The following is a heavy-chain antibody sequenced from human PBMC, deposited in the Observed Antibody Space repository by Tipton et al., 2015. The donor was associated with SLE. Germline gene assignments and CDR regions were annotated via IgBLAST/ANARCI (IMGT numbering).Heavy chain of an antibody. Sequence: GLVKPSETLSLTCTVSGVSITSDYWSWVRQPPGKGLEWIGYITYSGSTYYNPSLKSRVTISLDTSKNQLSLKLTSLTNADTAVYYCARETIKVTGSRFDYWGQGLLVTVSS. J-gene: IGHJ4*02. V-gene: IGHV4-59*01. CDR2: ITYSGST. CDR3: ARETIKVTGSRFDY. CDR1: GVSITSDY. D-gene: IGHD3-9*01.